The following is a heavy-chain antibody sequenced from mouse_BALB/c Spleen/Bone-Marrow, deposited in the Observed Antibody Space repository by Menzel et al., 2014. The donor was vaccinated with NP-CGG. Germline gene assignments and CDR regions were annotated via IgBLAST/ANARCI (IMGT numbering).Heavy chain of an antibody. Sequence: QVQLKESGPGLVAPSQSLSITCTVSGFTLTGYGVSWVRQPPGKGLEWLGMIWGDGSTDYNSALKSRLSISKGNSKSQVFLKVNSLQTEDTARYYCARDSFLITRALDYWGQGTSVTVSS. CDR2: IWGDGST. J-gene: IGHJ4*01. V-gene: IGHV2-6-7*01. D-gene: IGHD2-4*01. CDR1: GFTLTGYG. CDR3: ARDSFLITRALDY.